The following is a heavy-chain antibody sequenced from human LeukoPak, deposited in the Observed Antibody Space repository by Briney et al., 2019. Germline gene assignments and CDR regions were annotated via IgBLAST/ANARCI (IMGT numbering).Heavy chain of an antibody. CDR2: INHSGST. V-gene: IGHV4-34*01. Sequence: PSETLSLTCAVYGGSFSGYYWSWIRQPPGKGLEWIGEINHSGSTNYNPSLKSRVTISVDTSKNQFSLKLSSVTAADTAVYYCAREERKTLERITIFGVVISSTYYFDYWGQGTLVTVSS. CDR1: GGSFSGYY. J-gene: IGHJ4*02. CDR3: AREERKTLERITIFGVVISSTYYFDY. D-gene: IGHD3-3*01.